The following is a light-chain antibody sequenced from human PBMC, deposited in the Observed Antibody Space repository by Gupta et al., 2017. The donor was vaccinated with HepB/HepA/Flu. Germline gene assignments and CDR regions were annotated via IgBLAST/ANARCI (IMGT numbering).Light chain of an antibody. J-gene: IGKJ4*01. CDR1: QSISTN. CDR2: GPF. V-gene: IGKV3-15*01. Sequence: EIVMTQSPATLSVSPGERATLSCRASQSISTNLAWYQHKPGQAPRLPIYGPFPRATGLPARFTGSRSRRAFTLTISSMQSEDFAVYFCHQYTNWPLTFGGGTKVEIK. CDR3: HQYTNWPLT.